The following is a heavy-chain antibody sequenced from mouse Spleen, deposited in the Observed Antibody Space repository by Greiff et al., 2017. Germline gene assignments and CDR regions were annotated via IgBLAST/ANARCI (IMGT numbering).Heavy chain of an antibody. J-gene: IGHJ3*01. CDR2: ISSGGSYT. V-gene: IGHV5-9-3*01. CDR3: ARHDGYEAWFAY. Sequence: EVQGVESGGGLVKPGGSLKLSCAASGFTFSSYAMSWVRQTPEKRLEWVATISSGGSYTYYPDSVKGRFTISRDNAKNTLYLQMSSLRSEDTAMYYCARHDGYEAWFAYWGQGTLVTVSA. D-gene: IGHD1-2*01. CDR1: GFTFSSYA.